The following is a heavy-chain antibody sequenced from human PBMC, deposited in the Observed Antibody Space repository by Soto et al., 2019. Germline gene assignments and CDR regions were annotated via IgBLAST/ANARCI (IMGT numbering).Heavy chain of an antibody. Sequence: GGSLRLSCAASGFTFSNAWMNWVRQAPGKGLEWVGRIKSKTDGGTTDYAAPVKGRFTISRDDSKNTLYLQMNSLKTEDTAVYYCTTVLELRPLIHYYYYGMDVWGQGTTVTVSS. CDR2: IKSKTDGGTT. CDR1: GFTFSNAW. J-gene: IGHJ6*02. D-gene: IGHD1-7*01. V-gene: IGHV3-15*07. CDR3: TTVLELRPLIHYYYYGMDV.